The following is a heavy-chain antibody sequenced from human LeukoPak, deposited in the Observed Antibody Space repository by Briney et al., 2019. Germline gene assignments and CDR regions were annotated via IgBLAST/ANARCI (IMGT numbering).Heavy chain of an antibody. D-gene: IGHD3-22*01. J-gene: IGHJ4*02. CDR3: ARDRAERHYYDSSGYILFDY. CDR1: GFTFSDYY. V-gene: IGHV3-11*01. Sequence: GGSLRLSCAASGFTFSDYYMSWIRQAPGKGLGWVSYISISVSTIYYADSVKGRFTISRDNAKNSLYLQMNSLRAEDTAVYYCARDRAERHYYDSSGYILFDYWGQGTLVTVSS. CDR2: ISISVSTI.